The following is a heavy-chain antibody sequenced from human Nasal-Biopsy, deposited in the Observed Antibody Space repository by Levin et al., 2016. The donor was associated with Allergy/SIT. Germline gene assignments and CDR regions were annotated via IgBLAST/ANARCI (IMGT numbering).Heavy chain of an antibody. CDR3: TRGGCTGETCTTGWFDP. D-gene: IGHD2-8*01. CDR1: GYTFTGHY. Sequence: ASVKVSCKASGYTFTGHYIHWVRQAPGQGLEWMAWFNPNTGGTYSAEEFQGRITVTRDMTINTVYMDLTRLTSDDTAVYYCTRGGCTGETCTTGWFDPWGQGSLVIVSS. CDR2: FNPNTGGT. J-gene: IGHJ5*02. V-gene: IGHV1-2*02.